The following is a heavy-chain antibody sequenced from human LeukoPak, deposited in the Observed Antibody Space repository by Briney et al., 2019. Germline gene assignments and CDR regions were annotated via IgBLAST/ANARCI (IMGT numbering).Heavy chain of an antibody. Sequence: PGGSLTLSCAGSGFTVSSNYMIWVRHAPGKGLEGVSVIYSGGNTYYADSVKGRFTISRDNSKNTLHLQMNSLRAEDTAVYYCAKKYYYDSGGYYPSWGQGTLVTVSS. CDR1: GFTVSSNY. CDR2: IYSGGNT. V-gene: IGHV3-66*01. CDR3: AKKYYYDSGGYYPS. D-gene: IGHD3-22*01. J-gene: IGHJ5*02.